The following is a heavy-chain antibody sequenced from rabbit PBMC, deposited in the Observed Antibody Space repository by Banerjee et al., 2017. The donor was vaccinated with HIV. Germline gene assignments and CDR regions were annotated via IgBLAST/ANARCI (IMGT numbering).Heavy chain of an antibody. J-gene: IGHJ4*01. D-gene: IGHD4-1*01. CDR3: TRSQVAGAWDL. CDR2: IYPHGGSA. V-gene: IGHV1S7*01. Sequence: QLVESGGGLVTLGGSLKLSCKASGIAFSPFAISWVRRAPGKGLEWIAYIYPHGGSADYASWVNGRFTLSLDNAQNTAFLQMTSLTDADTATYFCTRSQVAGAWDLWGPGTLVTVS. CDR1: GIAFSPFA.